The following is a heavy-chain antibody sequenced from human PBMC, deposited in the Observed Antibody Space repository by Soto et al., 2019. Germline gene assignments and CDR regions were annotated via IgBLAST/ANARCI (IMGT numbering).Heavy chain of an antibody. CDR3: ASHSGSRWNWFDP. CDR1: GGSISSSSYY. D-gene: IGHD1-26*01. V-gene: IGHV4-39*01. Sequence: SETLSLTCTVSGGSISSSSYYWGWIRHPPGKGLEWIGSIYYSGSTYYNPSLKSRVTISVDTSKNQFSLKLSSVTAADTAVYYCASHSGSRWNWFDPWGQGTLVTVSS. J-gene: IGHJ5*02. CDR2: IYYSGST.